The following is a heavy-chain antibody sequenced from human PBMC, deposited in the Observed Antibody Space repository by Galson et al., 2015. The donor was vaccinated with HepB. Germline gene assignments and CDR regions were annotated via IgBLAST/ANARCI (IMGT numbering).Heavy chain of an antibody. V-gene: IGHV3-73*01. CDR3: TRHAESYDSSGYYYRRTNWYFDL. J-gene: IGHJ2*01. CDR2: IRSKANSYAT. Sequence: SLRLSCAASGFTFSGSAMHWVRQASGKGLEWVGRIRSKANSYATAYAASVKVRFTIARENSKNTAYLQMNSLKTEDTTVYYCTRHAESYDSSGYYYRRTNWYFDLWGRGTLVTVSS. D-gene: IGHD3-22*01. CDR1: GFTFSGSA.